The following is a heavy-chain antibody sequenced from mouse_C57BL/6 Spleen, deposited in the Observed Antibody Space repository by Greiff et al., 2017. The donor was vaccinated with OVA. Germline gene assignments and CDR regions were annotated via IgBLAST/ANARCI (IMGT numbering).Heavy chain of an antibody. CDR3: ARWQSTMVTTDWYFDV. J-gene: IGHJ1*03. CDR2: IHPNSGST. CDR1: GYTFTSYW. Sequence: QVQLQQSGAELVKPGASVKLSCKASGYTFTSYWLHWVKQRPGQGLEWIGMIHPNSGSTNYNEKLKSKATLTVDKSSSTAYMQLSSLTSEDSAVYYCARWQSTMVTTDWYFDVWGTGTTVTVSS. D-gene: IGHD2-2*01. V-gene: IGHV1-64*01.